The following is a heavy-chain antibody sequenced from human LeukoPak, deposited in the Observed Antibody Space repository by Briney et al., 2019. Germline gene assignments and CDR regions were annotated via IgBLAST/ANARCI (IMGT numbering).Heavy chain of an antibody. V-gene: IGHV3-30*02. CDR3: AKVVGATTCDY. Sequence: PGGSLRLSCAVCGLIYSSLDIQWARQAPGKGLEWVAFIRSDGSNKYYGDSVKGRFTISRDHSKNTLYLQMNSLRAEDTALYYCAKVVGATTCDYWGQGTLVTVSS. J-gene: IGHJ4*02. D-gene: IGHD1-26*01. CDR2: IRSDGSNK. CDR1: GLIYSSLD.